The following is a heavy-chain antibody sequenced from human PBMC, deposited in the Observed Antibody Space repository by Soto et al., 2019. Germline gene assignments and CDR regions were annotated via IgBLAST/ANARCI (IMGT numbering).Heavy chain of an antibody. CDR1: GYTFTSYG. Sequence: GASVKVSCKASGYTFTSYGISWVRQAPGQGLEWMGWISAYNGNTNYAQKLQGRVTMTTDTSTSTAYMELRSLRSDDTAVYYCARDRAVRCSGGSCYSHDSGQGTLVTVSS. J-gene: IGHJ4*02. CDR3: ARDRAVRCSGGSCYSHD. CDR2: ISAYNGNT. D-gene: IGHD2-15*01. V-gene: IGHV1-18*01.